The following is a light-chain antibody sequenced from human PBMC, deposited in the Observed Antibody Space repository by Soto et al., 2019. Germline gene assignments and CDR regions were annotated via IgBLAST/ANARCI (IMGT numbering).Light chain of an antibody. Sequence: EIVLTQSPGTLSLSPGEGATLSCGASQSVSNNYLAWYQQKPGQSPRLLIYRASTRATGIPDGFSGSGSGTDFTLNINSREPEDFAVYFCQQYGTSVTFGQGTRLEIK. CDR3: QQYGTSVT. J-gene: IGKJ5*01. CDR2: RAS. CDR1: QSVSNNY. V-gene: IGKV3-20*01.